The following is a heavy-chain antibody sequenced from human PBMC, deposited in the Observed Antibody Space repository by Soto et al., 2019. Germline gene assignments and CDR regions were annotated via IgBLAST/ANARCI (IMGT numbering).Heavy chain of an antibody. CDR2: IIPILGIA. CDR1: GGTFSSYT. V-gene: IGHV1-69*02. J-gene: IGHJ5*02. Sequence: ASVKVSCKASGGTFSSYTISWVRQAPGQGLEWMGRIIPILGIANYAQKFQGRVTITADKSTSTAYMELSSLRSEDTAVYYCARSADIVVVVAATAVWFDPWGQGTLVTLSS. D-gene: IGHD2-15*01. CDR3: ARSADIVVVVAATAVWFDP.